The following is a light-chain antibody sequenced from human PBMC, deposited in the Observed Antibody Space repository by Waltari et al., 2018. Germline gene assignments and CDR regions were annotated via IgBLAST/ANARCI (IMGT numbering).Light chain of an antibody. Sequence: EIVLTQSPGTLSLSPGERATLSCRASQSVSSSYLAWYQQKPGQPPRLLIYGASSRATGIPDRFSGSGSGTDFTLTISRLEPEDSAVYYCQQYGSSPETFGQGTKVEIK. V-gene: IGKV3-20*01. CDR3: QQYGSSPET. J-gene: IGKJ1*01. CDR1: QSVSSSY. CDR2: GAS.